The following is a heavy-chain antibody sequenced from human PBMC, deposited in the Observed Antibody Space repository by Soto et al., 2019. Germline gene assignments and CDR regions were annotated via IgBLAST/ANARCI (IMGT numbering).Heavy chain of an antibody. CDR2: IYWDDDK. J-gene: IGHJ4*02. D-gene: IGHD3-16*01. Sequence: QITLKESGPTLVKPTQTLTLTCTFSGFSLSTSGVGVGWIRQPPGKALEWLTLIYWDDDKGYSPSLKSRLTTTTGTSKNPVGPTMTNMDPVDTATSYCAPSIRRFTAWGYLDFWGQGTLVNVSS. CDR3: APSIRRFTAWGYLDF. V-gene: IGHV2-5*02. CDR1: GFSLSTSGVG.